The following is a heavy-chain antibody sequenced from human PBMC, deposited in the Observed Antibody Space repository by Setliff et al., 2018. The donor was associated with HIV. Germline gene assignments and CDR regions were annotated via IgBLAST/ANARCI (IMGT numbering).Heavy chain of an antibody. D-gene: IGHD3-22*01. CDR2: IKQDGSEK. CDR1: GFTFSSHW. V-gene: IGHV3-7*01. J-gene: IGHJ4*02. CDR3: AGSRGYFVKAD. Sequence: PGGSLRLSCAASGFTFSSHWMSWIRQAPGKGLEWVASIKQDGSEKYFVDSVKGRFTISSTNAKDSLSLQMNSLRGEDTAVYYCAGSRGYFVKADWGQGTLVTVSS.